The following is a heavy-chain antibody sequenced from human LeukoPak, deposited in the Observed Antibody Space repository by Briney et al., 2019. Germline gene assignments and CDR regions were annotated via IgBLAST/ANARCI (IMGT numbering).Heavy chain of an antibody. D-gene: IGHD2-2*01. Sequence: PGGSLRLSCAASGFTFSDFGMHWVRQAPGKGLEWVAYIRNDGGSRVYGESVKGRFTISRDNSKNTLYLQMNSLRAEDTAVYYCACLQSSSTPFDYWGQGTLVTVSS. J-gene: IGHJ4*02. V-gene: IGHV3-30*02. CDR2: IRNDGGSR. CDR3: ACLQSSSTPFDY. CDR1: GFTFSDFG.